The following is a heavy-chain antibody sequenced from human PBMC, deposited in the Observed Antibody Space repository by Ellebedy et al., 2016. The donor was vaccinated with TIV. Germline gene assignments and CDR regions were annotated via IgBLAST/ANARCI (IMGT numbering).Heavy chain of an antibody. J-gene: IGHJ1*01. D-gene: IGHD6-13*01. Sequence: ASVKVSCXASGYTFTSYDINWVRQATGQGLEWMGWMNPNSGNTGYAQKFQGRVTMTRNTSISTAYMELGSLRSEDTAVYYCARARGIAAAGTRYFQHWGQGTLVTVSS. CDR2: MNPNSGNT. CDR1: GYTFTSYD. V-gene: IGHV1-8*01. CDR3: ARARGIAAAGTRYFQH.